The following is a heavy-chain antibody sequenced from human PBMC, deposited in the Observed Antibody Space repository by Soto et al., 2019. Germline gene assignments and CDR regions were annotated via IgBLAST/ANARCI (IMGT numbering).Heavy chain of an antibody. Sequence: EVQLVESGGGLVKPGGYLSLSCAASGFTFSDAWMKWVRQSPGKGLESVGRVRSKSDGGTIDHAAPVKGRFTISRDDSKNTQYLQMDSLKTEDTAVYYCTTECIGARCHDPTSLSYWGQGTLVTV. J-gene: IGHJ4*02. CDR3: TTECIGARCHDPTSLSY. D-gene: IGHD2-15*01. V-gene: IGHV3-15*07. CDR2: VRSKSDGGTI. CDR1: GFTFSDAW.